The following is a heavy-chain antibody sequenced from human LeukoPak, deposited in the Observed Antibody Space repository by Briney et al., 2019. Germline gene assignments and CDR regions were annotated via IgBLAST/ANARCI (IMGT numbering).Heavy chain of an antibody. CDR2: IYTSGST. J-gene: IGHJ4*02. V-gene: IGHV4-4*07. Sequence: PSETLSLNRTGSGGSISSYYWSWIRQPPGKGLEWIGRIYTSGSTNYNPSLKSRVTMSVDTSKNQFSLKLSSVTAADTAVYYCAREESGALFDYWGQGTLVTVSS. CDR1: GGSISSYY. D-gene: IGHD2/OR15-2a*01. CDR3: AREESGALFDY.